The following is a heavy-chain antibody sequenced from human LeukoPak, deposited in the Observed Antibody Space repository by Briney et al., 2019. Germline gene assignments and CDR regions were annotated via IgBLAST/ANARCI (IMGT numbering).Heavy chain of an antibody. J-gene: IGHJ3*02. V-gene: IGHV4-59*08. Sequence: PSETLSLTCTVSGGSITTYYWNWIRQPPGKGLEWIGYIYSSVSTNYNPSLKSRVTIPVDTPKNQFSLKLSSVTAADTAVYYCARAAVGDAFEIWGQGTIVTVSS. CDR1: GGSITTYY. D-gene: IGHD4-23*01. CDR3: ARAAVGDAFEI. CDR2: IYSSVST.